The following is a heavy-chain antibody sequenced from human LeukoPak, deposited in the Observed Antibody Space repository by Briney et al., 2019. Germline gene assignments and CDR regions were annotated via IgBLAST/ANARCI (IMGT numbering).Heavy chain of an antibody. V-gene: IGHV1-18*01. Sequence: ASVKVSCKASGYTFTSYGISWVRQAPGQGLEWMGWISAYNGNTNYAQKPQGRVTMTTDTTTSTAYMELRSLRSDGTAVYYCARDKIRTSITGTSNLDYWGQGTLVTVSS. D-gene: IGHD1-7*01. J-gene: IGHJ4*02. CDR2: ISAYNGNT. CDR3: ARDKIRTSITGTSNLDY. CDR1: GYTFTSYG.